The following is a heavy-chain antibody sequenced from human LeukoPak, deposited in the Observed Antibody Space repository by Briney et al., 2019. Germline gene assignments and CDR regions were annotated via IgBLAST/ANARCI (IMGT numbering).Heavy chain of an antibody. CDR2: IRYDGSNK. CDR1: GFTFSSYG. Sequence: GGSLRLSCAASGFTFSSYGMHWVRQAPGKGLEWVAFIRYDGSNKYYADSVKGRFTISRDNSKNTLYLQMNSLRAEDTAVYYCARDLVAYYYYDSSGYPRYFDYWGQGTLVTVSS. CDR3: ARDLVAYYYYDSSGYPRYFDY. V-gene: IGHV3-30*02. D-gene: IGHD3-22*01. J-gene: IGHJ4*02.